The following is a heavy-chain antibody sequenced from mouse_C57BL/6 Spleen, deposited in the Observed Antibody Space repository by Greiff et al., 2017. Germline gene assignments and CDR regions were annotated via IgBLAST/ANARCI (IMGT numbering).Heavy chain of an antibody. Sequence: QVHVKQSGAELVRPGTSVKVSCKASGYAFTNYLIEWVKQRPGQGLEWIGVINPGSGGTNYNEKFKGKATLTADKSSSTAYMQLSSLTSEDSAVYFCARITTVVGAYWGQGTLVTVAA. D-gene: IGHD1-1*01. J-gene: IGHJ3*01. V-gene: IGHV1-54*01. CDR3: ARITTVVGAY. CDR2: INPGSGGT. CDR1: GYAFTNYL.